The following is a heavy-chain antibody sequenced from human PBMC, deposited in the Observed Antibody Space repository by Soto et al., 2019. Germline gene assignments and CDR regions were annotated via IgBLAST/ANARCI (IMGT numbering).Heavy chain of an antibody. J-gene: IGHJ4*02. D-gene: IGHD1-1*01. CDR1: GLTVSNNY. CDR3: ARAFNWNDAYFDY. Sequence: GGSLRLSCAASGLTVSNNYMSWVRQAPGKGLEWVSIIYSGGSTYYADSVTGRFTISRDNSKNTLYLQMDSLRAEDTAVYYCARAFNWNDAYFDYWGQGTQVTVSS. CDR2: IYSGGST. V-gene: IGHV3-53*01.